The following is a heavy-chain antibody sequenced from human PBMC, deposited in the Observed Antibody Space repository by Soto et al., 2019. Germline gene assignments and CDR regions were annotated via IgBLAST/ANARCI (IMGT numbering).Heavy chain of an antibody. Sequence: GESLKISCKGSGFSFTSYWIGWVRQMPGKGLECMGIIYPRDSDTRYNPSLQGQVTVSVDESIDTAYLQWISLKTSDTAMYYCARTGVADVFEIWGQGTMVTVSS. CDR2: IYPRDSDT. D-gene: IGHD3-3*01. J-gene: IGHJ3*02. V-gene: IGHV5-51*01. CDR3: ARTGVADVFEI. CDR1: GFSFTSYW.